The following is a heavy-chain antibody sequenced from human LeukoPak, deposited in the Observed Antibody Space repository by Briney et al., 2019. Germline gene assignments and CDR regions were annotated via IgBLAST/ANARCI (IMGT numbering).Heavy chain of an antibody. D-gene: IGHD3-10*01. J-gene: IGHJ4*02. V-gene: IGHV4-34*01. CDR1: GGSFSGYY. CDR3: ARGRYYGSGSYPVDY. CDR2: INYSGST. Sequence: SETLSLTCAVYGGSFSGYYWSWIRQPPGKGLEWIGEINYSGSTNYNPSLKSRVTISVDTSKNQFSLKLSSVTAADTAVYYCARGRYYGSGSYPVDYWGQGTLVTVSS.